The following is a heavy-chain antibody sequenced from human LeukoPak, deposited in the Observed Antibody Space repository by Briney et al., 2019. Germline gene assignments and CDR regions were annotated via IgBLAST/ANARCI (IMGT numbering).Heavy chain of an antibody. CDR2: IRSKANSYAT. V-gene: IGHV3-73*01. Sequence: GGSLRLSCAASGFTFSVSAMHWVRQASGEGLEWVGRIRSKANSYATTYAASVKGRFTISRDDSKNTAYLQMNSLKTEDTAVYYCTRGFVLMDYWGQGTLVTVSS. CDR3: TRGFVLMDY. CDR1: GFTFSVSA. D-gene: IGHD2-8*01. J-gene: IGHJ4*02.